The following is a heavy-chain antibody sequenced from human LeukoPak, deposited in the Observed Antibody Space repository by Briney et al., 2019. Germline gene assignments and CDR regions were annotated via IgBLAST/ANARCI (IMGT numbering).Heavy chain of an antibody. J-gene: IGHJ3*02. Sequence: ASVKVSCKASGYTFTTSGISWVRQAPGQGLEWMGWISGYNGITDYAHKFQGRVTMTTDTSTSTAYMELRSLRSDDTAVYYCARDPRIYFGPPGDAVDIWGRGTMVTV. D-gene: IGHD3-10*01. V-gene: IGHV1-18*01. CDR1: GYTFTTSG. CDR2: ISGYNGIT. CDR3: ARDPRIYFGPPGDAVDI.